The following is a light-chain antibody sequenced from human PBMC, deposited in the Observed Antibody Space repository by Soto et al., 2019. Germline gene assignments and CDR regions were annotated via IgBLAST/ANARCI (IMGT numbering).Light chain of an antibody. V-gene: IGLV2-23*01. CDR3: CSYAGSNTYV. CDR2: EGT. Sequence: QSALTQPASVSGSPGQSITISCTGTSSDVGSYDLVSWYQQHPGKPPKLMIYEGTKRPSGISNRFSGSKSGNTASLTISGLQAEDKTDYYCCSYAGSNTYVVGTGTKVTVL. J-gene: IGLJ1*01. CDR1: SSDVGSYDL.